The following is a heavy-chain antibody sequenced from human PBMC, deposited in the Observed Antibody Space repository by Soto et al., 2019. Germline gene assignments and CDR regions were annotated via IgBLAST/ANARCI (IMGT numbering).Heavy chain of an antibody. V-gene: IGHV4-34*01. CDR1: GGSFSGYY. J-gene: IGHJ4*02. CDR3: ARAYDYIWGSYWGY. CDR2: INHSGST. Sequence: QVQLQQWGAGLLKPSETLSLTCAVYGGSFSGYYWSWIRQPPGKGLEWIGEINHSGSTNYNPSLKSRVTISVDTSMNQCSLKLSSVTAADTAVYYCARAYDYIWGSYWGYWGQGTLVTVSS. D-gene: IGHD3-16*01.